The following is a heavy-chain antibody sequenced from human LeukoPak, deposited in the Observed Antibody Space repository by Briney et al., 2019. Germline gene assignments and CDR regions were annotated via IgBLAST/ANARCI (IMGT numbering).Heavy chain of an antibody. V-gene: IGHV1-18*01. CDR1: GYTFTSYG. J-gene: IGHJ3*02. Sequence: GASVKVSCKASGYTFTSYGISWVRQAPGQGLEWMGWISAYNGNTNYAQKHQGRVTMTTDTSTSTAYMELRSLRSDDTAVYYRARPSPADEAFDIWGQGTMVTVSS. CDR3: ARPSPADEAFDI. CDR2: ISAYNGNT.